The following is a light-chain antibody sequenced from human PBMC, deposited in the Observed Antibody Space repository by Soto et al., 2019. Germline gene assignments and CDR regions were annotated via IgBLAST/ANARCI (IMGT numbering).Light chain of an antibody. CDR2: VNSDGSH. CDR1: SEHSSYA. Sequence: QPVLTQSPSASASLGASVKLTCTLTSEHSSYAIAWHQQQPEKGPRFLMKVNSDGSHIRGDEIPDRFSGSSSGAERYLTISCIQSDDEADYSCQTWGTGIHVLFGGGTKLTVL. CDR3: QTWGTGIHVL. J-gene: IGLJ2*01. V-gene: IGLV4-69*01.